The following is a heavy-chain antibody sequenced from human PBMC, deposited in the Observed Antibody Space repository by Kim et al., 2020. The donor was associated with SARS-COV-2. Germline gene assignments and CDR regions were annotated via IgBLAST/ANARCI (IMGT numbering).Heavy chain of an antibody. D-gene: IGHD6-13*01. CDR3: ARVVISSWLIDY. Sequence: SETLSLTCTVSGGSISSGGYYWSWIRQHPGKGLEWIGYIYYSGSTYYNPSLKSRVTISVDTSKNQFSLKLSSVTAADTAVYYCARVVISSWLIDYWGQGTLVTVSS. J-gene: IGHJ4*02. CDR1: GGSISSGGYY. V-gene: IGHV4-31*03. CDR2: IYYSGST.